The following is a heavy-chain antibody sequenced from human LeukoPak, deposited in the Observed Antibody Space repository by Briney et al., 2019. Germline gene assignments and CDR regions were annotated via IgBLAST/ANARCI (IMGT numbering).Heavy chain of an antibody. V-gene: IGHV1-24*01. Sequence: GSSENVSRTASGYTLTELAIHWVREAPVQGVERIGEFDPEAGERNYAQKCQGRVTMTDDTSTDTADMELSSLGSDDTAVYFCATAGREYDYVWGRFYGLDVWGKGTTVTVAS. CDR1: GYTLTELA. D-gene: IGHD3-16*01. CDR3: ATAGREYDYVWGRFYGLDV. CDR2: FDPEAGER. J-gene: IGHJ6*04.